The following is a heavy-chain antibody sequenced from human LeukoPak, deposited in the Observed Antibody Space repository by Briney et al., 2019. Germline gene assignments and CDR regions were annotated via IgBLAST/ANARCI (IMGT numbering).Heavy chain of an antibody. V-gene: IGHV4-34*01. CDR3: ARGSRAAAGTSPVDY. Sequence: SETLSLTCAVYGGSFSGYYWSWIRQPPGKGLEWIGEINHSGSTNYNPSLKSRVTISVDTSKNQFSLKLSSVTAADTAVYYCARGSRAAAGTSPVDYWGQGTLVTVSS. CDR2: INHSGST. D-gene: IGHD6-13*01. CDR1: GGSFSGYY. J-gene: IGHJ4*02.